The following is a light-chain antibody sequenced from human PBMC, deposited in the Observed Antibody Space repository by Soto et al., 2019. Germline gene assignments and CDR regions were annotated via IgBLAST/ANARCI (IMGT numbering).Light chain of an antibody. CDR2: GAS. CDR1: QSVRSN. J-gene: IGKJ4*01. Sequence: EIVMTQSPATLSVSPGYRVTLSCRVSQSVRSNSAWYQQKLGQAPRLLFYGASTRATGVPARFSGSGYETDFTLTISSLQSEDFAVYYCQQYNSWPLTFGGGTKVEIK. V-gene: IGKV3-15*01. CDR3: QQYNSWPLT.